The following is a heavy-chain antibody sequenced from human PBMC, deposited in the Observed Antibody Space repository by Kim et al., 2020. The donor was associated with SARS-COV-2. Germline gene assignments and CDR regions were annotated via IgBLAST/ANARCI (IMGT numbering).Heavy chain of an antibody. V-gene: IGHV3-23*01. CDR3: AKETFNGYVTGLYHFDY. J-gene: IGHJ4*02. D-gene: IGHD2-8*01. CDR1: GFNFNNYA. Sequence: GGSLRLSCAASGFNFNNYAMNWVRQAPGKGLEWVSAISGSGSVTYYADSVKGRFTSSRDNSKNTVYLEINSLRAEDTAIYYCAKETFNGYVTGLYHFDYWREGTLLT. CDR2: ISGSGSVT.